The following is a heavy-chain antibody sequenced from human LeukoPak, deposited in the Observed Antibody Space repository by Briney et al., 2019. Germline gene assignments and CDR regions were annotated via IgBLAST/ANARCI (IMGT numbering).Heavy chain of an antibody. Sequence: GGFLRLSCAASGFTFSSYGMSWVRQAPGKGLEWVSGISGSGGTTYYADSVKGRFTISRDNSKNSLSLQVSSLRAEDTAVYYCAKTNGYYSDWGQGTLVTVSS. V-gene: IGHV3-23*01. J-gene: IGHJ4*02. CDR1: GFTFSSYG. D-gene: IGHD3-22*01. CDR3: AKTNGYYSD. CDR2: ISGSGGTT.